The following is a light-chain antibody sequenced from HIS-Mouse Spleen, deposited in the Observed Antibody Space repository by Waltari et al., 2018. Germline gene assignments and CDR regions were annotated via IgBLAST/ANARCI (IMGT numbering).Light chain of an antibody. Sequence: QSALTQPASVSGSPGQSITISCTGTSSDVGSYNLGSWYQQHPGKAPKLMIYEGSKRPSGGSNRFSGSKSGNTASLTISGLQAEDEADYYCCSYAGSSTWVFGGGTKLTVL. V-gene: IGLV2-23*01. CDR1: SSDVGSYNL. J-gene: IGLJ3*02. CDR3: CSYAGSSTWV. CDR2: EGS.